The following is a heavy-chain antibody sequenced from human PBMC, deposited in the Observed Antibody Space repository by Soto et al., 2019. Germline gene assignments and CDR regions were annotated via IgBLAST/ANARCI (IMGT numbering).Heavy chain of an antibody. CDR3: AKPDSSGYYSPLDY. Sequence: EVQLLESGGGLVQPGGSLRLSCAASGFTFSSYAMSWVRQAPGKGLEWVSAISGSGGSTYYADSVKGRFTISRDNSKNTLYMQMNSLRAEDTAVYYCAKPDSSGYYSPLDYWGQGTLVTVSS. V-gene: IGHV3-23*01. D-gene: IGHD3-22*01. CDR2: ISGSGGST. CDR1: GFTFSSYA. J-gene: IGHJ4*02.